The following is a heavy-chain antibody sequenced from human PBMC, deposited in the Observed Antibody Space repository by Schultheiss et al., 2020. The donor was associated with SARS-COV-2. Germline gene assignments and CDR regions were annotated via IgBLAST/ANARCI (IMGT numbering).Heavy chain of an antibody. CDR1: GFTFSSYA. D-gene: IGHD3-9*01. CDR3: ARDSRYYDILTGYTPYDAFDI. CDR2: MSRSGSSI. V-gene: IGHV3-48*01. J-gene: IGHJ3*02. Sequence: GGSLRLSCAASGFTFSSYAMHWVRQAPGKGLEWVSYMSRSGSSIYYADSVKGRFTISRDNSKNTLYLQMNSLRAEDTAVYYCARDSRYYDILTGYTPYDAFDIWGQGTMVTVSS.